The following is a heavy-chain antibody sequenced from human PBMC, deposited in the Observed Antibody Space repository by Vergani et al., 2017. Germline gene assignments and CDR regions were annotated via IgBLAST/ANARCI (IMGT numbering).Heavy chain of an antibody. Sequence: QVQLVQSGAEVKKPGSSVKVSCKASGGTFSSYAISWVRQAPGQGLEWMGGIIPIFGTANYAQKFQGRVTITADESTSTAYMELSSLRSEDTAVYYCARDLGGCDRRYYYYGMDVWGQGTTGTVSS. D-gene: IGHD6-19*01. J-gene: IGHJ6*02. CDR3: ARDLGGCDRRYYYYGMDV. V-gene: IGHV1-69*01. CDR2: IIPIFGTA. CDR1: GGTFSSYA.